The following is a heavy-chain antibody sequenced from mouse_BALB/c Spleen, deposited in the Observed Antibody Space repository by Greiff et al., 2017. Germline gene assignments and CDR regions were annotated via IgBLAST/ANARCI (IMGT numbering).Heavy chain of an antibody. Sequence: VQLQESGAELVRPGTSVKVSCKASGYAFTNYLIEWVKQRPGQGLEWIGVINPGSGGTNYNEKFKGKATQTADKSSSTAYMQLSSLTSDDSAVYFCARGNPYAMDYWGQGTSVTVAS. CDR3: ARGNPYAMDY. J-gene: IGHJ4*01. CDR2: INPGSGGT. CDR1: GYAFTNYL. V-gene: IGHV1-54*03.